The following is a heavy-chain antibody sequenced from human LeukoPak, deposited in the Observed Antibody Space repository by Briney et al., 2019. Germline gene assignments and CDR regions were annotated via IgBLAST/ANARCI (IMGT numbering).Heavy chain of an antibody. J-gene: IGHJ4*02. V-gene: IGHV3-33*01. Sequence: PGGSLRLSCAASGFTFSSYGMHWVRQAPGKGLEWVAVIWYDGSYKYYADSVKGRFTISRDNSKNTLYLQMNSLRAEDTAVYYCASGWNDVDYWGQGTLVTVSS. D-gene: IGHD1-1*01. CDR3: ASGWNDVDY. CDR2: IWYDGSYK. CDR1: GFTFSSYG.